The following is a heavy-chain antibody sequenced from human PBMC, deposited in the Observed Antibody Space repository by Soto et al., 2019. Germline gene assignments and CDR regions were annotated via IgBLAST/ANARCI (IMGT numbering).Heavy chain of an antibody. Sequence: GGSLRLSCAASGFTFSSYSMNWVRQAPGKGLEWVSYISSSSSTIYYADSVKGRFTISRDNAKNSLYLQMNSLRAEDTAVYYCARDRSYDQFLLEGGYWGQGTLVTVSS. D-gene: IGHD5-12*01. CDR2: ISSSSSTI. CDR1: GFTFSSYS. V-gene: IGHV3-48*01. CDR3: ARDRSYDQFLLEGGY. J-gene: IGHJ4*02.